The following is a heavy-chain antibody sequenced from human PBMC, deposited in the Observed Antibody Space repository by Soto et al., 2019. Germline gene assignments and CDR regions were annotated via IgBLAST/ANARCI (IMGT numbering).Heavy chain of an antibody. CDR2: IYYSGST. V-gene: IGHV4-30-4*01. Sequence: SETLSLTCTVSGGSISSGDYYWSWIRQPPGKGLGWIGYIYYSGSTYYNPSLKSRVTISVDTSKNQFSLKLSSVTAADTAVYYCARDREANRGFGELSAREQPPTWFDPWGQGTRVTVSP. D-gene: IGHD3-10*01. CDR1: GGSISSGDYY. CDR3: ARDREANRGFGELSAREQPPTWFDP. J-gene: IGHJ5*02.